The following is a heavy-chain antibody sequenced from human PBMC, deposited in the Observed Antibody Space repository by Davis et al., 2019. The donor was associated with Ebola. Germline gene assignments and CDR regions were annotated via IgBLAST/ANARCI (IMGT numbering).Heavy chain of an antibody. J-gene: IGHJ4*02. CDR3: ARDVGMVYAYYFDY. D-gene: IGHD2-8*01. CDR2: VHGGNGNK. CDR1: GFTLTNYA. V-gene: IGHV1-3*01. Sequence: ASVKVSCKASGFTLTNYAIHWVRQAPGQRLEWMGWVHGGNGNKKYSQKLQGRVTMTTDTSTSTAYMELRSLRSDDTAVYYCARDVGMVYAYYFDYWGQGTLVTVSS.